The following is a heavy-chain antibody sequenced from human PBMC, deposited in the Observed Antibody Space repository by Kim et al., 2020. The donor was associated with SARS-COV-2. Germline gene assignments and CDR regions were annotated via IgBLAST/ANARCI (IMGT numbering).Heavy chain of an antibody. Sequence: GGSLRLSCAASGFTFSSYSMNWVRQAPGKGLEWVSSISSSSSYIYYADSVKGRFTISRDNAKNSLYLQMNSLRAEDTAVYYCARAHQLAYCGGDCYSRGLWLAFDYWGQGTLVTVSS. J-gene: IGHJ4*02. CDR3: ARAHQLAYCGGDCYSRGLWLAFDY. CDR1: GFTFSSYS. D-gene: IGHD2-21*01. CDR2: ISSSSSYI. V-gene: IGHV3-21*01.